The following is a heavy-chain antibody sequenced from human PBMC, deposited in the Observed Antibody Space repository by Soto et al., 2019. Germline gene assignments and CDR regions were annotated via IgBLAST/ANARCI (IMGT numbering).Heavy chain of an antibody. CDR3: VENDDNPNVGYYGMEV. Sequence: SVKVSCKASGGTFSSYAISLVRQAPGQGLEWMGGIIPIFGTANYAQKFQGRVTITADESTSTAYMELSSLRSEDTAVYYCVENDDNPNVGYYGMEVWGQGTTVTVSS. J-gene: IGHJ6*02. D-gene: IGHD1-1*01. V-gene: IGHV1-69*13. CDR1: GGTFSSYA. CDR2: IIPIFGTA.